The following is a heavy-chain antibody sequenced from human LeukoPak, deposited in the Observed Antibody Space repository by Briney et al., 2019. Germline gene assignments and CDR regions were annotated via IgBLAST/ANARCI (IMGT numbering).Heavy chain of an antibody. Sequence: PSETLSLTCAVYGGSFSGYYWSWIRQPPGKGLEWIGEINHSGSTNYNPSLKSRVTISVDTSKNQFSLKLSSVTAADTAVYYCARGPRGRLVVVITTGWFDPWGRGTLVTVSS. V-gene: IGHV4-34*01. J-gene: IGHJ5*02. D-gene: IGHD3-22*01. CDR3: ARGPRGRLVVVITTGWFDP. CDR2: INHSGST. CDR1: GGSFSGYY.